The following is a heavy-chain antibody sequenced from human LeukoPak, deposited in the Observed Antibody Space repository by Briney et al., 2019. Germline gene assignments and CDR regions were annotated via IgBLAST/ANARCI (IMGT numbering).Heavy chain of an antibody. D-gene: IGHD2/OR15-2a*01. J-gene: IGHJ4*02. Sequence: PGGYLRLSCAASGFTFISDAMGSVRHAARKGLEYVSAFSSNGGSTYYANSVKGRFTISRDNSKNTLYLQMGRLRAEDMAVYYCARDLNSSRWGQGTLVTVSS. V-gene: IGHV3-64*01. CDR1: GFTFISDA. CDR3: ARDLNSSR. CDR2: FSSNGGST.